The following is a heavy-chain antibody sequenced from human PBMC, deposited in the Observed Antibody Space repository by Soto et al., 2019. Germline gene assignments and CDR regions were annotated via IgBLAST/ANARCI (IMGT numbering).Heavy chain of an antibody. Sequence: LRLSCAASGFTFNTYSMNWVRQAPGKGLEWVSSTSSTGKNIDYADSVKGRFTISRENAKNSLYLQMNSLRAEDTAVYYCARDIRYLYYGMDAWGQGTTVTVSS. D-gene: IGHD4-17*01. CDR3: ARDIRYLYYGMDA. CDR2: TSSTGKNI. CDR1: GFTFNTYS. V-gene: IGHV3-21*01. J-gene: IGHJ6*02.